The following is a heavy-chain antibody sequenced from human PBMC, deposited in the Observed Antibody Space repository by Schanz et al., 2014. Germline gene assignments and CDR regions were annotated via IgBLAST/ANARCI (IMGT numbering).Heavy chain of an antibody. D-gene: IGHD3-10*01. J-gene: IGHJ5*02. CDR2: IKSDGSST. Sequence: EVQLVESGGGLVQPGGSLRLSCAASGFTFSSYWMHWVRQVPGKGLVWVSRIKSDGSSTSYADSVKGRFTISRDNAKNTLYLQMNSLRAEDTAVYHCARPALWFGDNCFDPWGQGTLVTVSS. V-gene: IGHV3-74*01. CDR3: ARPALWFGDNCFDP. CDR1: GFTFSSYW.